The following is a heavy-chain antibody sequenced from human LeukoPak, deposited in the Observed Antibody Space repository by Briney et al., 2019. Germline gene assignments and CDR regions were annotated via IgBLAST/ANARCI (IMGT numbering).Heavy chain of an antibody. D-gene: IGHD1-26*01. V-gene: IGHV3-30-3*01. Sequence: PGGSLRLSCAASGFTFSSYWMSWVRQTPGKGLEWVAVISYDGSNKYYADSVKGRFTISRDNSKNTLYLQMNSLRAEDTAVYYCARGPHSGSYYYFDYWGQGTLVTVSS. CDR1: GFTFSSYW. CDR3: ARGPHSGSYYYFDY. CDR2: ISYDGSNK. J-gene: IGHJ4*02.